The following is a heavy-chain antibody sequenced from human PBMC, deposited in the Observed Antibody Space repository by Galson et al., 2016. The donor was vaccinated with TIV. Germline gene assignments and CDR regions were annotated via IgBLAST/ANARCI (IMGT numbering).Heavy chain of an antibody. D-gene: IGHD6-19*01. V-gene: IGHV3-9*01. CDR1: GFTFDDYA. CDR2: VSWNSDSI. CDR3: AKDVRALAVAEPFDY. Sequence: SLRLSCAASGFTFDDYAIHWVRQAPGKGLEWVSGVSWNSDSIGYADSVKGRFTISRDNAKNSVYLQMNSLRPEDTAFYYCAKDVRALAVAEPFDYWGQGTLVTVSS. J-gene: IGHJ4*02.